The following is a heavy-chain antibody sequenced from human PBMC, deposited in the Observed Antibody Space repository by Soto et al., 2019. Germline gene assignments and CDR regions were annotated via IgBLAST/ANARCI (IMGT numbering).Heavy chain of an antibody. Sequence: QVQLVESGGGVVQPGRSLRLSCAESGFTFSSYGMHWVRQAPGKGLEWVAVIWYDGSNKYYADSVKGRFTISRDNSKNTLYLQMNSLRAEDTAVYYCARAKEYYYMDVWGKGTTSPSP. V-gene: IGHV3-33*01. CDR2: IWYDGSNK. CDR3: ARAKEYYYMDV. J-gene: IGHJ6*03. CDR1: GFTFSSYG.